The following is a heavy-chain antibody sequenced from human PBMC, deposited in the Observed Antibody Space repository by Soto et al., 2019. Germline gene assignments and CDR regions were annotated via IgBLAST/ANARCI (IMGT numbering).Heavy chain of an antibody. D-gene: IGHD6-6*01. Sequence: SETLSLTCSIYSGSFSGYYWSWIRQPPGKGLGWIGEISQSGNTNYSPSLKSRVSISIDTSKKQFSLNLASVSAADTAVYYCARAPKVSGSSQTRPDFWGQGTLVTVSS. CDR2: ISQSGNT. CDR3: ARAPKVSGSSQTRPDF. CDR1: SGSFSGYY. V-gene: IGHV4-34*01. J-gene: IGHJ4*02.